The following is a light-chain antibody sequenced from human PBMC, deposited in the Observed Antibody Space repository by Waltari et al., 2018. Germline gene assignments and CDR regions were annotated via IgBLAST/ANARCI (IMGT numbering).Light chain of an antibody. Sequence: QLVLTQSPSSSASLGASVKLTCTLSSGHSSNIIALLQQRPERGPRYLMKVNSDGSHSKGDDIPDRFSGSSSGAERYLTISSLQSEDEADYYCETGGHGTWVFGGGTKLTVL. CDR2: VNSDGSH. CDR1: SGHSSNI. V-gene: IGLV4-69*01. J-gene: IGLJ3*02. CDR3: ETGGHGTWV.